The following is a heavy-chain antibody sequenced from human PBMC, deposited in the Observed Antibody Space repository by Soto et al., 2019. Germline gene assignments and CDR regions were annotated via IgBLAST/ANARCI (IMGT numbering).Heavy chain of an antibody. D-gene: IGHD2-2*01. CDR3: ARGHIVVVPTVGWFDP. Sequence: SETLSLTCAVSGYSISSGYYWGWIRQPPGKGLEWIGSMFHSGSTYYNPSLKSRVTISVDTSKNQFSLKLSSVTAADTAVYYCARGHIVVVPTVGWFDPWGHGTLVTVSS. V-gene: IGHV4-38-2*01. CDR2: MFHSGST. CDR1: GYSISSGYY. J-gene: IGHJ5*02.